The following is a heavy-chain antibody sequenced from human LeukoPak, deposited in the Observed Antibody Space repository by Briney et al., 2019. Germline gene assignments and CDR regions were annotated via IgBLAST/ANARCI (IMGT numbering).Heavy chain of an antibody. CDR3: ARPRFDYYDSGVLPNYSDY. V-gene: IGHV1-18*01. CDR2: ISAYNGNT. J-gene: IGHJ4*02. D-gene: IGHD3-22*01. Sequence: ASVKVSCKASGYTFTSYGISWVRQAPGQGLEWMGWISAYNGNTNYAQKLQGRVTMTTDTSTSTAYMELRSLRSDDTAVYYCARPRFDYYDSGVLPNYSDYGGQGPLATVSS. CDR1: GYTFTSYG.